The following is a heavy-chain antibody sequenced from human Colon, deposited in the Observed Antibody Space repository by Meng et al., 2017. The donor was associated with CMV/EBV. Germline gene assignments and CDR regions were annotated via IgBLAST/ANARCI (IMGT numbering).Heavy chain of an antibody. CDR2: IYYSGST. CDR3: ARHSHFRDYDFWSGFSFDY. Sequence: SETLSLTCTVSGGSISSSSYYWGWIRQPPGKGLEWIGSIYYSGSTYYNPSLKSRVTISVDTSKNQFSLKLSSVTAADTAVYYCARHSHFRDYDFWSGFSFDYWGQGTLVTVSS. V-gene: IGHV4-39*01. D-gene: IGHD3-3*01. CDR1: GGSISSSSYY. J-gene: IGHJ4*02.